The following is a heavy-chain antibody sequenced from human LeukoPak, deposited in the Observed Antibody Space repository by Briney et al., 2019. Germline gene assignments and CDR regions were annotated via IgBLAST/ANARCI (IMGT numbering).Heavy chain of an antibody. CDR3: ARKYYDGSRSSLDV. CDR1: GFTFSSYW. J-gene: IGHJ6*04. D-gene: IGHD3-10*01. CDR2: INSDGRST. Sequence: GGSLRLSCVASGFTFSSYWMHWVRQAPGKGLVWVSRINSDGRSTSYADSVRGRFTISRDNAKNTLFLQMNSLRGDDTAVYYCARKYYDGSRSSLDVWGKGTTVTVSS. V-gene: IGHV3-74*01.